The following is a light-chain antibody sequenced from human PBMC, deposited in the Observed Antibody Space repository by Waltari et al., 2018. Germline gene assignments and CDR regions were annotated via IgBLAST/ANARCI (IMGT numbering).Light chain of an antibody. V-gene: IGLV3-10*01. CDR3: YSTDSSSKGV. CDR2: EDN. Sequence: SYELTQPPSVSVSPGQTARITCSGDTLPRKYAYWYQQKSGQAPVLGVFEDNKRPPGIPESFSGSISGTMATLTISGAQVEDEADYYCYSTDSSSKGVFGAGTKVTVL. CDR1: TLPRKY. J-gene: IGLJ1*01.